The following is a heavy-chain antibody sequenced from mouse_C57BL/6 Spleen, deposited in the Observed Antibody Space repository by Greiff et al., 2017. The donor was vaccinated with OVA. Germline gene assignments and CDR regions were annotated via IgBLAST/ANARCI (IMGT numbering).Heavy chain of an antibody. Sequence: VQLQQSGPELVKPGASVKISCTASGYTFTDYYINWVQQRPGQGLEWIGWIFPGSGSTYYTEKFKGRATLTVDKSSSTAYMLLSSLTSEDSAVYFCARYYGSSLDLYDFDYWGQGTTLTVSS. D-gene: IGHD1-1*01. J-gene: IGHJ2*01. CDR2: IFPGSGST. CDR1: GYTFTDYY. V-gene: IGHV1-75*01. CDR3: ARYYGSSLDLYDFDY.